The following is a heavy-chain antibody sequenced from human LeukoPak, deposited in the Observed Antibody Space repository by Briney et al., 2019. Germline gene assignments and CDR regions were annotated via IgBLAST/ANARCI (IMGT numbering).Heavy chain of an antibody. CDR2: ISGSGGST. CDR1: GFTFSSYA. CDR3: AKDYYDSSGYIFQH. V-gene: IGHV3-23*01. D-gene: IGHD3-22*01. Sequence: GGSLRLSCAASGFTFSSYAMSWVRQAPGKGPEWVSAISGSGGSTYYADSVKGRFTISRDNSKNTLYLQMNSLRAEDTAVYYCAKDYYDSSGYIFQHWGQGTLVTVSS. J-gene: IGHJ1*01.